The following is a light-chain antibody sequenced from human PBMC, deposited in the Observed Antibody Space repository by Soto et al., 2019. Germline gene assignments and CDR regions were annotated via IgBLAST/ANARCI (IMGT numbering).Light chain of an antibody. CDR3: CPSVGSNNYV. Sequence: SVLTQPPSASGSPGQSVAISCTGTSSDVGGYNYVSWYQQYPGKAPKLIMYEVTKRPSGVPDRFSGSKSGNTASLTVSGLQAEDEADYYCCPSVGSNNYVFGTGPKVT. CDR2: EVT. J-gene: IGLJ1*01. V-gene: IGLV2-8*01. CDR1: SSDVGGYNY.